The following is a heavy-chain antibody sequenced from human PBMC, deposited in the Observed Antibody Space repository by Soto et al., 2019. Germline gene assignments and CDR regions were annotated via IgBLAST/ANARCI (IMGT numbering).Heavy chain of an antibody. CDR2: IYDSGTTYT. D-gene: IGHD6-19*01. CDR3: ARAGQWLFGQYYFDH. V-gene: IGHV4-38-2*01. CDR1: GYFISSGHY. Sequence: SETLSLTCAVSGYFISSGHYWGWIRQPPGKGLEWIGYIYDSGTTYTYFNPSLKSRVTISVDTSKNQFSLKVRSVTAADSAVYYCARAGQWLFGQYYFDHWGQGTMVTVSS. J-gene: IGHJ4*02.